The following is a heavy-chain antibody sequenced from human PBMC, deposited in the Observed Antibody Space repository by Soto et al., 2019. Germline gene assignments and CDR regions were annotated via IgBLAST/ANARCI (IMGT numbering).Heavy chain of an antibody. V-gene: IGHV3-74*01. CDR2: INSDGSVI. J-gene: IGHJ4*02. Sequence: PSETLRLSCAASGFTFGTYWMNWVRQAPGKGLVWVSRINSDGSVIDYADSVKGRFTISGDNAKNTLYLQMNSLRAEDSAVYYCARTGNYYDSSGVQYWGQGTLVTVSS. CDR3: ARTGNYYDSSGVQY. D-gene: IGHD3-22*01. CDR1: GFTFGTYW.